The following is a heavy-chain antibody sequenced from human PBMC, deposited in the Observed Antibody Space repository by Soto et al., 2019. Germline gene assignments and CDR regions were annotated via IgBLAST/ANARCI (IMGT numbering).Heavy chain of an antibody. D-gene: IGHD6-13*01. V-gene: IGHV3-30*04. Sequence: GGSLRLSCAASGFTFCSYAMHWVRQAPGKGLEWVAVISYDGSNKYYADSVKGRFTISRDNSKNTLYLQMNSLRAEDTAVYYCARSPGIAATNLIDYWGQGTLVTVSS. J-gene: IGHJ4*02. CDR1: GFTFCSYA. CDR3: ARSPGIAATNLIDY. CDR2: ISYDGSNK.